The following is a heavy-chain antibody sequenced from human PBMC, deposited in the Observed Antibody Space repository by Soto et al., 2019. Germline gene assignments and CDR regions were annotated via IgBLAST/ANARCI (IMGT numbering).Heavy chain of an antibody. Sequence: GGSLRLSCAASGFTYSDRTMNWVRQAPGKGLEWVSSISSGGGYIYYRDSVRGRFTISRDNAQNSMHLQMNSLRAEDTAAYYCARGPSGSGSYSYFDSWGQGIMVTVSS. CDR1: GFTYSDRT. CDR3: ARGPSGSGSYSYFDS. D-gene: IGHD3-10*01. J-gene: IGHJ4*02. V-gene: IGHV3-21*01. CDR2: ISSGGGYI.